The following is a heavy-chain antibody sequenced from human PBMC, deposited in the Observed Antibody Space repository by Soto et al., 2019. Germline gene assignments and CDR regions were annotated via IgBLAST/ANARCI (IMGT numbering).Heavy chain of an antibody. D-gene: IGHD2-15*01. CDR3: TRHHYGGNPLDAFDI. V-gene: IGHV3-73*01. Sequence: GGSLRLSCAASGFTFSGSAMHWVRQASGKGLEWVGRIRSKANSYATAYAASVKGRFTISRDDSKNTAYLQMNSLKTEDTAVYYCTRHHYGGNPLDAFDIWGQGTMVTVSS. CDR2: IRSKANSYAT. CDR1: GFTFSGSA. J-gene: IGHJ3*02.